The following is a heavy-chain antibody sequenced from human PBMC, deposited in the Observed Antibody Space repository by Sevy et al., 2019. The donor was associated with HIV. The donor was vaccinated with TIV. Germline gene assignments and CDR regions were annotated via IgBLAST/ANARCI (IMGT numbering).Heavy chain of an antibody. Sequence: ASVKVSCKASGYTFTSYDINWVRQATGQGLEWMGWMNPNSGNTGYAQKFQGRVTMTRNTSISTAYMGLSSLRSEDTAGYNCARGGYSYGSGEIEAYYYYYVMDVWGQGTTVTVS. V-gene: IGHV1-8*01. CDR1: GYTFTSYD. D-gene: IGHD5-18*01. J-gene: IGHJ6*02. CDR2: MNPNSGNT. CDR3: ARGGYSYGSGEIEAYYYYYVMDV.